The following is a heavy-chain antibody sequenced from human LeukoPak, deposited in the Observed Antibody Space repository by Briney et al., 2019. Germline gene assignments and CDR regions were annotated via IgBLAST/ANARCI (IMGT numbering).Heavy chain of an antibody. CDR3: ARDMVRGVKHYYYMDV. D-gene: IGHD3-10*01. CDR2: IYTSGST. V-gene: IGHV4-4*07. J-gene: IGHJ6*03. CDR1: GGSISSYY. Sequence: SETLSLTCTVSGGSISSYYWSWIRQPAGKGLEWIGRIYTSGSTNYNPSLKSRVTISVDTSKNQFSLKLSSVTAADTAVYYCARDMVRGVKHYYYMDVWGKGTTVTVSS.